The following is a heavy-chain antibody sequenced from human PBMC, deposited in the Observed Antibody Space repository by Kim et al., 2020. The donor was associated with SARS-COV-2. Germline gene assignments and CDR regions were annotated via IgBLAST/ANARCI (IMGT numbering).Heavy chain of an antibody. CDR2: INHSGST. Sequence: SETLSLTCAVYGGSFSGYYWSWIRQPPGKGLEWIGEINHSGSTNYNPSLKSRVTISVDTSKNQFSLKLSSVTAADTAVYYCARTPIAAAVIPYYYGMDVWGQGTTVTVSS. D-gene: IGHD6-13*01. V-gene: IGHV4-34*01. J-gene: IGHJ6*02. CDR3: ARTPIAAAVIPYYYGMDV. CDR1: GGSFSGYY.